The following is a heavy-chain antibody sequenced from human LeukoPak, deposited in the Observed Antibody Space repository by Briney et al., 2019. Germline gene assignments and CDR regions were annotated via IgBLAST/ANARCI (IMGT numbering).Heavy chain of an antibody. CDR2: IDLSDSYT. V-gene: IGHV5-10-1*01. CDR3: ARLPVRGEGYKLDY. J-gene: IGHJ4*02. CDR1: TYSLSSYW. D-gene: IGHD5-24*01. Sequence: GESLKISCGHGTYSLSSYWITWVRQVPGKGLEWMGRIDLSDSYTNYSPSFQGHVTISADKSISTAYLQWSSLKASDTAMYYCARLPVRGEGYKLDYWGQGTLVTVPS.